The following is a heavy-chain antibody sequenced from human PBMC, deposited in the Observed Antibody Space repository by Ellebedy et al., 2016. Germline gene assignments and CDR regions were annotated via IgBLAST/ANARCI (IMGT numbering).Heavy chain of an antibody. CDR2: INHSGST. CDR1: GGSFSGYY. Sequence: SETLSLXXAVYGGSFSGYYWSWIRQPPGKGLEWIGEINHSGSTNYNPSLKSRVTISVDTSKNQFSLKLSSVTAADTAVYYCARVGGHFWSGYYSWFDPWGQGTLVTVSS. CDR3: ARVGGHFWSGYYSWFDP. J-gene: IGHJ5*02. V-gene: IGHV4-34*01. D-gene: IGHD3-3*02.